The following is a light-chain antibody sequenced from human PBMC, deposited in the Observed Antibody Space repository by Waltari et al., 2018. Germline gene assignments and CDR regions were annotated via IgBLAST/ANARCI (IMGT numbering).Light chain of an antibody. J-gene: IGKJ1*01. CDR2: VAS. V-gene: IGKV3-15*01. CDR3: QQYNNWPPM. Sequence: EIVMTQSPATLSVSPGERATLPCRASQSVSSNLAWYQQKPGQAPRLLIYVASTRATGIPARFSGSGSGTEFTLTISSLQSEDFAVYYCQQYNNWPPMFGQGTKVEIK. CDR1: QSVSSN.